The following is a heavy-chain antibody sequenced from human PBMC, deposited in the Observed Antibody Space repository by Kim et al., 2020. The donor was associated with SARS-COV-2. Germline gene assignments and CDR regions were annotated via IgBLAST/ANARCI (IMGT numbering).Heavy chain of an antibody. CDR3: ASPAAQGYYYYGMDV. CDR1: GFTFSSYS. D-gene: IGHD6-25*01. CDR2: ISSSSSTI. V-gene: IGHV3-48*02. J-gene: IGHJ6*02. Sequence: GGSLRLSCAASGFTFSSYSMNWVRQAPGKGLEWVSYISSSSSTIYYADSVKGRFTISRDNAKNSLYLQMNSLRDEDTAVYYCASPAAQGYYYYGMDVWGQGTTVTVSS.